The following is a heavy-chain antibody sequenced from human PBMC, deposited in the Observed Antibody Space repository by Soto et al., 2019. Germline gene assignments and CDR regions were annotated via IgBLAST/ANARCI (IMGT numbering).Heavy chain of an antibody. CDR3: ASSYCGGDCSVLYYYYGMDV. CDR2: ISAYNGNT. Sequence: ASVKVSCKASGYTFTSYAMHWVRQAPGQRLEWMGWISAYNGNTNYAQNFQGRVTMTTDTSTSTAYMELRSLRSDDTAVYYCASSYCGGDCSVLYYYYGMDVWGQGTTVTVSS. V-gene: IGHV1-18*01. CDR1: GYTFTSYA. J-gene: IGHJ6*02. D-gene: IGHD2-21*02.